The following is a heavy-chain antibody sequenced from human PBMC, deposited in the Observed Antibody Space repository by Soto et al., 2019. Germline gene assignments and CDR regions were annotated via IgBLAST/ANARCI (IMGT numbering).Heavy chain of an antibody. J-gene: IGHJ5*02. CDR3: ARATQGSSGGFDP. CDR2: VYRGGA. D-gene: IGHD6-6*01. V-gene: IGHV4-59*01. CDR1: GGSINSDY. Sequence: SETLSLTCTVSGGSINSDYWSWIRQAPGKGLEWIGYVYRGGANYNPSLKSRVTISVDTSKNQFSLKLSSVTAADTAVYYCARATQGSSGGFDPWGQGTLVTVSS.